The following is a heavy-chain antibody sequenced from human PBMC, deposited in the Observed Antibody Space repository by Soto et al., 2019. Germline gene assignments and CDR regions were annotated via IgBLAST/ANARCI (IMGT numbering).Heavy chain of an antibody. Sequence: GSLRLSCAASGFAFTSYWMTWVRQAPGKGLEWVANIRPDGSEKNYVDSVKGRFTISRDNAKNSVYLQMNSLRVEDTAVYYCARDPIRGDDYNFDYWGQGILVTVSS. J-gene: IGHJ4*02. V-gene: IGHV3-7*01. CDR3: ARDPIRGDDYNFDY. CDR1: GFAFTSYW. D-gene: IGHD4-4*01. CDR2: IRPDGSEK.